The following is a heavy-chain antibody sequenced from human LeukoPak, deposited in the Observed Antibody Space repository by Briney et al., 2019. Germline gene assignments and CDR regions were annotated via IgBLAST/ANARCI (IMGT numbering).Heavy chain of an antibody. Sequence: PGGSLRLSCAASGFTVSSNCMSWVRQAPGKGLEWVSVIYSGGSTFYADSVKGRFTISRDNSKNTLYLQMNCLRAEDTAVYYCARVRVATTYYFDYWGQGTLVTVSS. D-gene: IGHD5-12*01. CDR3: ARVRVATTYYFDY. CDR1: GFTVSSNC. CDR2: IYSGGST. V-gene: IGHV3-66*02. J-gene: IGHJ4*02.